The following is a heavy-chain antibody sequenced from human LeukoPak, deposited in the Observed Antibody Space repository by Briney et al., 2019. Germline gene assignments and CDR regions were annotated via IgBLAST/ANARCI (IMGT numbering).Heavy chain of an antibody. CDR3: ARASSSGYRGADF. CDR2: IKQNGSEK. Sequence: GSLRLSCAASGFTFSSYWMSWVRQAPGKGLEWVANIKQNGSEKYYVDSVKGRFTISRDNAKNSLYLQMNSLRAEDTAVYYCARASSSGYRGADFWGQGTLVTVSS. V-gene: IGHV3-7*01. D-gene: IGHD3-22*01. J-gene: IGHJ4*02. CDR1: GFTFSSYW.